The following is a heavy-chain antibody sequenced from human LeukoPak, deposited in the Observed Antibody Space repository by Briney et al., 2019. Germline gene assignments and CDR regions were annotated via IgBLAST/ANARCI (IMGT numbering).Heavy chain of an antibody. CDR1: GYTFTSYD. CDR3: ARGTIAHQRWLQFRRREAWSVPDY. CDR2: MNPNSGNT. J-gene: IGHJ4*02. D-gene: IGHD5-24*01. V-gene: IGHV1-8*01. Sequence: ASVKVSCKASGYTFTSYDINWVRQATGQGLEWMGWMNPNSGNTGYAQKFQGRVTTTRNTSISTAYMELSSLRSEDTAVYYCARGTIAHQRWLQFRRREAWSVPDYWGQGTLVTVSS.